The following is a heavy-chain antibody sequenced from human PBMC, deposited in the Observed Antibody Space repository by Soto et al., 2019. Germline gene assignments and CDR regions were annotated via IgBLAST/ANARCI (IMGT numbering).Heavy chain of an antibody. D-gene: IGHD6-19*01. J-gene: IGHJ2*01. CDR3: ARSGNAVAVHHYWYFDL. V-gene: IGHV1-69*13. CDR2: IIPIFGTA. Sequence: SVKVSCKASGGTFSSYAISWVRQAPGQGLEWMGGIIPIFGTANYAQKFQGRVTITADESTSTAYMELSSLRSGDTAVYYCARSGNAVAVHHYWYFDLWGRGTLVTVSS. CDR1: GGTFSSYA.